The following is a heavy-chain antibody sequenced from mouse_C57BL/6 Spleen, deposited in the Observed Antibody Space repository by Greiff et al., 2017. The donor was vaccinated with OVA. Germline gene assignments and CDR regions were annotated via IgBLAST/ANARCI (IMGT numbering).Heavy chain of an antibody. Sequence: EVQLQQSGPELVKPGASVKISCKASGYTFTDYYMNWVKQSHGKSLEWIGDINPNNGGTSYNQKFKGKATLTVDKSSSTAYMELRSLTSEDSAVYYCARSGEYRGFAYWGQGTLVTVSA. V-gene: IGHV1-26*01. J-gene: IGHJ3*01. CDR3: ARSGEYRGFAY. CDR2: INPNNGGT. CDR1: GYTFTDYY. D-gene: IGHD1-3*01.